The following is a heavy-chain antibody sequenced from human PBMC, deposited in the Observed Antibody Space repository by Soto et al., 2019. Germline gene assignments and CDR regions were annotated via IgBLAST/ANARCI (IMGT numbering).Heavy chain of an antibody. Sequence: LRLSCAASGFTFSSYGMHWVRQAPGKGLEWVAVISYDGSNKYYADSVKGRFTISRDNSKNTLYLQMNSLRAEDTAVYCCSKGFYYDSSGYPSFDIWGQGTMVTVSS. CDR1: GFTFSSYG. D-gene: IGHD3-22*01. CDR2: ISYDGSNK. J-gene: IGHJ3*02. V-gene: IGHV3-30*18. CDR3: SKGFYYDSSGYPSFDI.